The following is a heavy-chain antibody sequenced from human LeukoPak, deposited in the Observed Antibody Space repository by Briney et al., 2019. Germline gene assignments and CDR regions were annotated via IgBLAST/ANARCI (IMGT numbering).Heavy chain of an antibody. V-gene: IGHV3-48*03. CDR3: ATNPRPTGGDRGHFFDY. J-gene: IGHJ4*02. CDR2: IGISGDRI. D-gene: IGHD3-16*01. Sequence: GGSLRLSCVASGFIFSYNEMNWVRQAPGKGLEWVSFIGISGDRIYYADSVKGRFTISRDDGKKSLFLQLSGLRAEDTAVYYCATNPRPTGGDRGHFFDYWGQGTLVNVSS. CDR1: GFIFSYNE.